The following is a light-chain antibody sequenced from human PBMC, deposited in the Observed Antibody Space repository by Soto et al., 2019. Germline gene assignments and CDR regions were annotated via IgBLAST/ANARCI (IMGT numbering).Light chain of an antibody. J-gene: IGLJ1*01. V-gene: IGLV1-51*01. CDR2: DNN. CDR3: GTWDSSLSAGGV. CDR1: SSNIGNNY. Sequence: QSVLTQPPSVSAAPGQKVTISCSGSSSNIGNNYVSWYQQLPGTAPKLLISDNNQRPSGIPDRFSGSTSGTSATLGITGLQTGDEADYYCGTWDSSLSAGGVFGTGTKVTVL.